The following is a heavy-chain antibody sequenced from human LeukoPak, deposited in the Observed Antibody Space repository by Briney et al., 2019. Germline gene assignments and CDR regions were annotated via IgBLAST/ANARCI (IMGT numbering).Heavy chain of an antibody. J-gene: IGHJ4*02. CDR1: GFTFSTYA. CDR2: ISASGGAT. D-gene: IGHD3-10*01. V-gene: IGHV3-23*01. Sequence: GGSLRLSCAASGFTFSTYAMSWVRQAPGKGLEWVSSISASGGATYYADSVKGRFTVSRDNSKNTLYLQMNSLRADDTAVYYCAKGDYGSGTSYYFDYWGQGTLVTVSS. CDR3: AKGDYGSGTSYYFDY.